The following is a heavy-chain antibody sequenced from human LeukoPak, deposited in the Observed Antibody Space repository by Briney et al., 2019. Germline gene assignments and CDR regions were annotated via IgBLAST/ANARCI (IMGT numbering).Heavy chain of an antibody. Sequence: GGSLRLSCVASGFTFTDYAMTWVRQAPGKGLEWISSISSGSGVSTFYADSVRGRFTISRVNSENTVFLQMNDLRGEDTAVYYCAPQSHIITGYLLLDYWGQGTLVTVS. CDR2: ISSGSGVST. J-gene: IGHJ4*02. CDR1: GFTFTDYA. D-gene: IGHD3-9*01. CDR3: APQSHIITGYLLLDY. V-gene: IGHV3-23*01.